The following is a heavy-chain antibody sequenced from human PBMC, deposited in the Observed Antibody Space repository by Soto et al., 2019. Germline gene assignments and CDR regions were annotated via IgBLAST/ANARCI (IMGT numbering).Heavy chain of an antibody. D-gene: IGHD6-19*01. V-gene: IGHV3-72*01. CDR3: ARLGGWSGGSSGMDV. J-gene: IGHJ6*02. Sequence: EVQLVESGGGLVQPGGSLRLSCAASGLIFSDYHMDWVRQAPGKGLEWVGRIRRKANSYTTEYAASVKGRFTISRDDSKNSLYLQMNRLKSEDTAVYYCARLGGWSGGSSGMDVWGQGTTVTVSS. CDR1: GLIFSDYH. CDR2: IRRKANSYTT.